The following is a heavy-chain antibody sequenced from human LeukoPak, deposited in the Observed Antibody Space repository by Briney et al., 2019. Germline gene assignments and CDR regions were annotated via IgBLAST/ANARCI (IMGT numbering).Heavy chain of an antibody. J-gene: IGHJ4*01. D-gene: IGHD3-16*01. Sequence: ASVKVSCKASGGTFSSYAISWVRQAPGQGLEWMGGIIPIFGTANYAQKFQGRVSMTRDTSIATAYLDLTGLTSDDTAVYYCARGRRILGGPENAGDFFDFWGQGTLVTVSS. CDR1: GGTFSSYA. CDR2: IIPIFGTA. V-gene: IGHV1-69*05. CDR3: ARGRRILGGPENAGDFFDF.